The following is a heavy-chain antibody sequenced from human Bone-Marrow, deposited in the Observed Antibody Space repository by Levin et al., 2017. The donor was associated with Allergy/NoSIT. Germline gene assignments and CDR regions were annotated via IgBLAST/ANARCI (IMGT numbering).Heavy chain of an antibody. CDR3: AGLDGTMVRGVIVGAMDV. CDR2: IYYSGSA. Sequence: PSETLSLTCTVSGVSISSYYWSWIRQPPGKGLEWIGYIYYSGSANYNPSLKSRVTISVDTSKNQFSLKLSSVTAADTAVYYCAGLDGTMVRGVIVGAMDVWGQGTTVTVSS. J-gene: IGHJ6*02. V-gene: IGHV4-59*08. CDR1: GVSISSYY. D-gene: IGHD3-10*01.